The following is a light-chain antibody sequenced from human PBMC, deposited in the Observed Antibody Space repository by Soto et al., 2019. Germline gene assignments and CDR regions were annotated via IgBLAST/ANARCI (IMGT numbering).Light chain of an antibody. V-gene: IGLV1-51*01. CDR2: DNT. CDR3: ATWDSSLIAGV. Sequence: QAVLTQPPSVSAAPGQKVTISCSGSSSNIGNNYVSCYQHLPGTAPKLLIYDNTERPSGIPDRFSGTKSGTSATLDITGLQTGDEAHYYCATWDSSLIAGVFGGGTKLTVL. J-gene: IGLJ2*01. CDR1: SSNIGNNY.